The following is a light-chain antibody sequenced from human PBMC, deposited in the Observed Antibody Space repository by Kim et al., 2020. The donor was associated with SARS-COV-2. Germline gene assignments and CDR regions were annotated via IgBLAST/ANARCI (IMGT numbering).Light chain of an antibody. Sequence: VTLTIASSAGAVTSGFYPTWFQRKPGQPPRALIYSANKEHSWTPARFSGSLLGGKAALTLSGMQPDDEAEYFCLLHFDGEWVFGGGTKVTVL. CDR2: SAN. V-gene: IGLV7-43*01. CDR3: LLHFDGEWV. J-gene: IGLJ2*01. CDR1: AGAVTSGFY.